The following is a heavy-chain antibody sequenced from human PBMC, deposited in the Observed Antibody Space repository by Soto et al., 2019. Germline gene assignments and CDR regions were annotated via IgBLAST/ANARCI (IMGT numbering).Heavy chain of an antibody. J-gene: IGHJ1*01. Sequence: EVQLVESGGGLVRPGGSLRLSCAASEITVSSNYMNWVRQAPGKGLEWVSVIYSGGSTYYADSVKGRITISRDNSKNTLYLQMNSLRAEDTAVYYCARDRIAVAGNPEYFQHWGQGTLVTVSS. V-gene: IGHV3-66*01. CDR3: ARDRIAVAGNPEYFQH. CDR2: IYSGGST. CDR1: EITVSSNY. D-gene: IGHD6-19*01.